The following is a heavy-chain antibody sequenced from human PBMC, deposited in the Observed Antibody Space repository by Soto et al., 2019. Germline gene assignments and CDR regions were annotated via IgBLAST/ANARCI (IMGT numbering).Heavy chain of an antibody. CDR2: IYHRGST. CDR3: AIFMGNSVAPTYFDY. Sequence: SETLSLTCAVYGGSFRCYYWSRIRQPPGKGLEWIGYIYHRGSTYYNPSLKSRVTIPVDTSKNQFSLKLSSVTTADTAVYYCAIFMGNSVAPTYFDYWGQGTLVTVSS. CDR1: GGSFRCYY. V-gene: IGHV4-34*01. D-gene: IGHD5-12*01. J-gene: IGHJ4*02.